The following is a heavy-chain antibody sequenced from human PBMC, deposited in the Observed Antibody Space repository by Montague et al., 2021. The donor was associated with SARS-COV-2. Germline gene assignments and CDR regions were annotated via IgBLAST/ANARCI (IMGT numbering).Heavy chain of an antibody. J-gene: IGHJ4*02. V-gene: IGHV4-39*01. Sequence: SETLSLTCPVSIRSSTYYWAWIRQPPGKGLEWIGSIYPGGKMFYNSSLKSRVTMSIDTSENQFSLNLNSVTAADTAVYYCARHSGGSEVSGLDYWGQGTLVTVSS. D-gene: IGHD3-10*01. CDR1: IRSSTYY. CDR2: IYPGGKM. CDR3: ARHSGGSEVSGLDY.